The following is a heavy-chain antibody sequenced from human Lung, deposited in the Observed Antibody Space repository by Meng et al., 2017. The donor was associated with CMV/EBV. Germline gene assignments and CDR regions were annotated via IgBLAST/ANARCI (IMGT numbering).Heavy chain of an antibody. Sequence: GEALKIPWAGPGFPFRTYTMNWVRQAPGKGLGGVSFISHSSSYINSADSVKGRFTISSDNAKNSLYLQMNSLRAEDTAVYYCARDRHVGPATDRPYYYGMDVWGQGXTVTVSS. J-gene: IGHJ6*02. V-gene: IGHV3-21*01. CDR2: ISHSSSYI. CDR3: ARDRHVGPATDRPYYYGMDV. CDR1: GFPFRTYT. D-gene: IGHD2-2*01.